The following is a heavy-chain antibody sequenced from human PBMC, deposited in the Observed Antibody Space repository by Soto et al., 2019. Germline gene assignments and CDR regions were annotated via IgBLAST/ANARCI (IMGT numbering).Heavy chain of an antibody. D-gene: IGHD1-26*01. V-gene: IGHV4-34*01. J-gene: IGHJ4*02. CDR2: INHSGST. Sequence: SETLSLTCAENGGSFSGYYWSWIRQPPGKGREWIGEINHSGSTNYNPSLKSRVTISVDTSKSQFSLKLSSVTAADTAVYYCARGRVGATEASPFDYWGQGTQVTVSS. CDR1: GGSFSGYY. CDR3: ARGRVGATEASPFDY.